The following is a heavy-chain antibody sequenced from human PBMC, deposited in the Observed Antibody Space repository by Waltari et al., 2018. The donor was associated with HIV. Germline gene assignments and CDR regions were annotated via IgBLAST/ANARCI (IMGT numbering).Heavy chain of an antibody. D-gene: IGHD5-12*01. Sequence: QLMPSGPEMRKPGASVKISCRAAGYNLASYGITWVRQAHGPGLDWGWWSWADEVIIDSEGRLKGRVSLTTDTATTAVVVEVRDLRIDDTATDYCVRGGGSWLQETHYYKGLDVWGPGTTSAVSS. CDR1: GYNLASYG. J-gene: IGHJ6*02. V-gene: IGHV1-18*01. CDR3: VRGGGSWLQETHYYKGLDV. CDR2: SWADEVII.